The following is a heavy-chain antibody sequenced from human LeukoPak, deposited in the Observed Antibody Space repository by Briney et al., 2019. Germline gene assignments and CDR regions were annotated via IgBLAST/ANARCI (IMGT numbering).Heavy chain of an antibody. CDR2: ISSSSSYI. D-gene: IGHD2-2*02. CDR3: ARDGKVVPAAIPNWFDP. Sequence: GGSLRLSCAASGFTFSSYGMIWVRQAPGKGLEWVSSISSSSSYIYYADSVKGRFTISRDNAKNSLYLQMNSLRAEGTAVYYCARDGKVVPAAIPNWFDPWGQGTLVTVSS. J-gene: IGHJ5*02. V-gene: IGHV3-21*01. CDR1: GFTFSSYG.